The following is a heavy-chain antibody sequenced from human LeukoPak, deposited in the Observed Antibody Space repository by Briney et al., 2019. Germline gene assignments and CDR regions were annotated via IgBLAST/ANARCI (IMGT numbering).Heavy chain of an antibody. CDR3: ARDRVVVVPAAISDWFDP. Sequence: ASVKVSCKASGYTFTSYGISWVRQAPGQGLEWMGWISAYNGNTNYAQKLQGRVTMTTDTSTSTAYMELRSLRSDDTAVYYCARDRVVVVPAAISDWFDPWGQGTLVTVYS. J-gene: IGHJ5*02. V-gene: IGHV1-18*01. CDR1: GYTFTSYG. D-gene: IGHD2-2*01. CDR2: ISAYNGNT.